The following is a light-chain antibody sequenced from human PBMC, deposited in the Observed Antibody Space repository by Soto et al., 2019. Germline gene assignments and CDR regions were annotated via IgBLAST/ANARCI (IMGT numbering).Light chain of an antibody. CDR3: QQYNNWPPL. J-gene: IGKJ2*01. V-gene: IGKV3-15*01. CDR1: QSLSTD. CDR2: GAF. Sequence: EIVMTQSPATLSVSPGERATLSCRASQSLSTDLAWYQQKPGQPPRLLIYGAFTRATGIPARFSGSGSGTEFTLTISSLQSEDFAVYYCQQYNNWPPLFGQGTKLEIK.